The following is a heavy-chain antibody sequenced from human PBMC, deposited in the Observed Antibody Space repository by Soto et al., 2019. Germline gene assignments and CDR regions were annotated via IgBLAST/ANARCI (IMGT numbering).Heavy chain of an antibody. CDR3: APRLGSRGSFDY. CDR2: IYWNDDT. J-gene: IGHJ4*02. V-gene: IGHV2-5*01. D-gene: IGHD6-25*01. CDR1: GFALTTSGVG. Sequence: QITLKESGPALVKPTQTLTLTCTFSGFALTTSGVGVGWFRQPPGKARERIALIYWNDDTRYSPSLKRRPTITTDTTPNQVVLTLTNMDPVDTATYYYAPRLGSRGSFDYWGQGSLVTVSS.